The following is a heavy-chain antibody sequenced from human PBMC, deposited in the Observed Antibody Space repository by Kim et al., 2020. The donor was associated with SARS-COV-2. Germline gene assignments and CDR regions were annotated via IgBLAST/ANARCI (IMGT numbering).Heavy chain of an antibody. J-gene: IGHJ4*02. CDR3: AKDPHYDFWSGYVFDY. D-gene: IGHD3-3*01. Sequence: EKAGFTISRDNSKNTLYLKMNSLRAEDTAVYYCAKDPHYDFWSGYVFDYWGQGTLVTVSS. V-gene: IGHV3-23*01.